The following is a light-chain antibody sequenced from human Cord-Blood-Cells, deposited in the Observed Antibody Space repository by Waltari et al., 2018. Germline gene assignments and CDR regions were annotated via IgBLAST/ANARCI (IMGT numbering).Light chain of an antibody. J-gene: IGLJ3*02. CDR3: SSYAGSNNWV. CDR1: SSDVGGYNY. Sequence: QSALTQPPSASGSPGQSVTISCTGTSSDVGGYNYVSWYQQHPGKPPKLRLYKVSARPSGVPDRFSGSKSGNTASLTVSGLQAEDEADYYCSSYAGSNNWVFGGGTKLTVL. CDR2: KVS. V-gene: IGLV2-8*01.